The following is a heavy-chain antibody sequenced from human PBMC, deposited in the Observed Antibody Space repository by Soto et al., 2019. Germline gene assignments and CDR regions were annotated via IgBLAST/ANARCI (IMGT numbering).Heavy chain of an antibody. J-gene: IGHJ5*02. Sequence: SVKVSCKADGGAFSDYAGGWGRQAPGQGLEWMGGIIPIFGTANYAQKFQGRVTITADESTSTAYMELSSLRSEDTAVYYCSRDRGYADYGYSWFDPWGQGTLVTVSS. CDR1: GGAFSDYA. D-gene: IGHD4-17*01. V-gene: IGHV1-69*13. CDR2: IIPIFGTA. CDR3: SRDRGYADYGYSWFDP.